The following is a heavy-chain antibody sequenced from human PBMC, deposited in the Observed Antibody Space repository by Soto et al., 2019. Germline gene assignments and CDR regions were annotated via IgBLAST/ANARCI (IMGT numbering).Heavy chain of an antibody. V-gene: IGHV3-48*02. CDR3: ARNDEGGSRL. CDR2: ISSSAI. CDR1: GFTFSSYS. J-gene: IGHJ4*02. Sequence: GGSLRLSCSASGFTFSSYSMNWVRQAPGKGLEWVSYISSSAIYYTDSVKGRFTISRDNAKNSLYLQMNSLRDEDTAVYYCARNDEGGSRLWGQGTLVTVSS. D-gene: IGHD2-2*01.